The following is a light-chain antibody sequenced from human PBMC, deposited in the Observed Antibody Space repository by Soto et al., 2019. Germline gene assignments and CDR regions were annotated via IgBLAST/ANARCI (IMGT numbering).Light chain of an antibody. J-gene: IGKJ1*01. CDR1: QIISSW. V-gene: IGKV1-5*01. CDR2: DVS. Sequence: DIQMTQPPSTLSASLGDRVTITCRASQIISSWLAWYQQKPGKAPKLLIYDVSTLQSGVPSRFSGSGSGTDFTLTISSLQPEDFATYYCLQDHNYPWTFGQGTKVDIK. CDR3: LQDHNYPWT.